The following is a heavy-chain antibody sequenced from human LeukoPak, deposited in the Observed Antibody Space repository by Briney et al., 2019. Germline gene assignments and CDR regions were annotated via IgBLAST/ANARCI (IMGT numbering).Heavy chain of an antibody. Sequence: GGSLRLSCAASGFTFISYAMSWVRQAPGKGLEWVLAISGSGGTTYYTASVKGRFTIPRANTKTSLYLQTHSLRAEDTAIYSCARDNSGWSRDYWGPGTLVSVSS. CDR2: ISGSGGTT. D-gene: IGHD6-19*01. CDR1: GFTFISYA. CDR3: ARDNSGWSRDY. V-gene: IGHV3-23*01. J-gene: IGHJ4*02.